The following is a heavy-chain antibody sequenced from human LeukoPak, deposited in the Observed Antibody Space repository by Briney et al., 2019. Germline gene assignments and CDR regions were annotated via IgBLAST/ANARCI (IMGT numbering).Heavy chain of an antibody. Sequence: GASVKVSCKASGYTFTGYYMHWVRQAPGQGLEWMGWINPNSGGTNYAQKFQGRVTITSDESTNTAYMELSSLRSEDTAVYYCARERIGYILDDWGQGTLVIVSS. CDR3: ARERIGYILDD. CDR2: INPNSGGT. V-gene: IGHV1-2*02. J-gene: IGHJ4*02. CDR1: GYTFTGYY. D-gene: IGHD2-15*01.